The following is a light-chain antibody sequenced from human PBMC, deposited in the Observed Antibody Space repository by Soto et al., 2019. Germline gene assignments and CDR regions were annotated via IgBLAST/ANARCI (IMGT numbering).Light chain of an antibody. CDR2: GVK. J-gene: IGLJ1*01. CDR1: GRDIGAYDY. CDR3: SSYTTSYFYV. V-gene: IGLV2-14*01. Sequence: QSALTQHASVSGSPGQSITISCTGSGRDIGAYDYVSWYQQHPGKAPKLLIYGVKNRPSGVSYRFSASKSAFTASLTISGLQAEDEAHYYCSSYTTSYFYVFGPGTKVTV.